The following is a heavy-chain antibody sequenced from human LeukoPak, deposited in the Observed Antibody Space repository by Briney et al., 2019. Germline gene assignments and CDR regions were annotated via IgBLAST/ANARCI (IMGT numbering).Heavy chain of an antibody. CDR2: NYHTGST. Sequence: SETLSLTCTVSGYSITSGYFWGWIRQPPGKGLEWIGNNYHTGSTWYNPSLKSRVTISLDTSKNQLSLKLSSVTAADTAVYYCARTVHSSGRCPFDYRGQGTLVTVSS. CDR3: ARTVHSSGRCPFDY. CDR1: GYSITSGYF. D-gene: IGHD6-19*01. V-gene: IGHV4-38-2*02. J-gene: IGHJ4*02.